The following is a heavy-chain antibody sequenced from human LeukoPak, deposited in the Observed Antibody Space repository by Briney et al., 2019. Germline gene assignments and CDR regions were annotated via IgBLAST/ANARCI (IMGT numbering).Heavy chain of an antibody. CDR2: ISSSGSTI. J-gene: IGHJ4*02. V-gene: IGHV3-11*01. CDR3: ASQTVYYYDSSGYPYFDY. CDR1: GFGFGAYA. D-gene: IGHD3-22*01. Sequence: GASLRLSCAASGFGFGAYAMIWVRQAPGKGLEWVSYISSSGSTIYYADSVKGQFTISRDNAKNSLYLQMNSLRAEDTAVYYCASQTVYYYDSSGYPYFDYWGQGTLVTVS.